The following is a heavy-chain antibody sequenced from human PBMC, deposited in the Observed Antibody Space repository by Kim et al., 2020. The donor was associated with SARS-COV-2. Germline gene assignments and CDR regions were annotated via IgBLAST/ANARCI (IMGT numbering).Heavy chain of an antibody. V-gene: IGHV3-23*01. CDR2: ISGTDTST. Sequence: GGSLRLSCAASEFIFNYYAMSWFRQAPGEGLQWVSSISGTDTSTYYADSVRGRFTISRDTSKNTVHLQMNSLRAEDTAFYYCAIREPVGSWGQGTLVTVS. D-gene: IGHD1-26*01. CDR3: AIREPVGS. J-gene: IGHJ5*02. CDR1: EFIFNYYA.